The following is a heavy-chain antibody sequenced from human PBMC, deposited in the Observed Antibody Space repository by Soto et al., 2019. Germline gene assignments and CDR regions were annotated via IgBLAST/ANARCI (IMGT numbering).Heavy chain of an antibody. D-gene: IGHD3-22*01. Sequence: QVQLVQSGAEVKKPGSSVKVSCRASGGTSSFAINWVRQAPGQGLEWMGGIIPVFGTTKYAQKFLGRITLTADKSSYTAYMELSSLRSEDTAVYYCASKNYYDSSGYPYYFDYWGQGTLVTVSS. CDR3: ASKNYYDSSGYPYYFDY. J-gene: IGHJ4*02. CDR1: GGTSSFA. V-gene: IGHV1-69*06. CDR2: IIPVFGTT.